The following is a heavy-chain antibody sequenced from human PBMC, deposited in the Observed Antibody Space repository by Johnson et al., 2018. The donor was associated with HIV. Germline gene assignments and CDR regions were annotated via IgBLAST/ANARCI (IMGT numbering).Heavy chain of an antibody. D-gene: IGHD3-10*01. J-gene: IGHJ3*02. CDR3: ARGRITMVQGVIFGAFDI. CDR1: GFTVSSNY. V-gene: IGHV3-66*03. CDR2: IYIGGST. Sequence: VQLVESGGGLIQPGGSLRLSCGASGFTVSSNYMSWVRQAPGKGLEWVSVIYIGGSTYYADSVKGRFTISRDNSKNTLYLQMNSLRAEDTAVYYCARGRITMVQGVIFGAFDIWGQGTMVTVSS.